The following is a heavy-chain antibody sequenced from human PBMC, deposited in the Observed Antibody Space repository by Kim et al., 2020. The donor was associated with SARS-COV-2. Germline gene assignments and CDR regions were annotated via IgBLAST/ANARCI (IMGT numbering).Heavy chain of an antibody. CDR1: GFTFSTHA. J-gene: IGHJ4*02. Sequence: GGSLRLSCTTSGFTFSTHAMSWVRQAPGKGLEWVSAVSGSGDSTYYADSVRGRFTISRDNSKNTLFLQMNSLRAEDTAVYFCAKTLANIYNFDYWGRGTLVTVSS. CDR3: AKTLANIYNFDY. V-gene: IGHV3-23*01. D-gene: IGHD3-16*01. CDR2: VSGSGDST.